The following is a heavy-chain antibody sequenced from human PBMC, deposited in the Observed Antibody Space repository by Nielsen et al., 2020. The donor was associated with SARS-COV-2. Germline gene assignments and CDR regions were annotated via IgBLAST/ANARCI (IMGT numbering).Heavy chain of an antibody. J-gene: IGHJ4*02. D-gene: IGHD1-26*01. V-gene: IGHV3-23*01. Sequence: GESLNLSCASSGFSFTSYAMTWVRQAPGKGLEWVSSIRTTGDKTFYADSVKGRFTISRDNSKNTLYLQLNSLSAEDTAVFYCAKISGSQRHYFDFWGQGALVTVSS. CDR3: AKISGSQRHYFDF. CDR1: GFSFTSYA. CDR2: IRTTGDKT.